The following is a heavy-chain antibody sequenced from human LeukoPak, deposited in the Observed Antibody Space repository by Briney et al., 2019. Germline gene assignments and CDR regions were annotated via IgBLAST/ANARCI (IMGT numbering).Heavy chain of an antibody. CDR3: ASAWAYYYDSSGSSSAFDI. V-gene: IGHV1-2*02. CDR2: INPNSGGT. J-gene: IGHJ3*02. D-gene: IGHD3-22*01. CDR1: GYTFTGYY. Sequence: ASVKVSCKASGYTFTGYYMHWVRQAPGQGLEWMGWINPNSGGTNYAQKFQGRVTMTRDTSISTAYMELSRLRSDDTAVYYCASAWAYYYDSSGSSSAFDIWGQGTMVTVSS.